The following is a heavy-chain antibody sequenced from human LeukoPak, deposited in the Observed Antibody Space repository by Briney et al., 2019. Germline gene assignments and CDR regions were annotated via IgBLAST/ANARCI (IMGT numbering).Heavy chain of an antibody. J-gene: IGHJ4*02. CDR1: GFTVSSNH. CDR2: IYSGGST. V-gene: IGHV3-66*01. Sequence: GGSLRLSCAASGFTVSSNHMSWVRQAPGEGLEWVSIIYSGGSTFYADSVKGRFTISRDNSKNTLYLQMNSLRAEDTAVYYCARDVFSGSYQFDYWGQGTLVTVSS. CDR3: ARDVFSGSYQFDY. D-gene: IGHD1-26*01.